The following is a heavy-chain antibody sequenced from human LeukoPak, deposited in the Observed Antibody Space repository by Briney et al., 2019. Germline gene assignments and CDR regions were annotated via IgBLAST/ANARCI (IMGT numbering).Heavy chain of an antibody. Sequence: PGRSLRLSCAASGFTFSSYGMHWVRQAPGKGLEWVAVIWYDGSNKYYADSVKGRFTISRDNSKNTLYLQMNSLRAEDTAVYYCAKDGASFRVVTVSDYWGQGTLVTVSS. CDR3: AKDGASFRVVTVSDY. D-gene: IGHD2-21*02. CDR1: GFTFSSYG. J-gene: IGHJ4*02. V-gene: IGHV3-33*06. CDR2: IWYDGSNK.